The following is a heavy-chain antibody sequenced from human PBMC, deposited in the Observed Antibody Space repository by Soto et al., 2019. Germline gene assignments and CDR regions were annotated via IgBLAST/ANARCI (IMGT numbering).Heavy chain of an antibody. CDR2: INHSGST. D-gene: IGHD6-13*01. CDR1: GGSFSGYY. CDR3: ARVAAAAVFY. V-gene: IGHV4-34*01. Sequence: SETLSLTCAVYGGSFSGYYWSWIRQPPGKGLEWIGEINHSGSTNYNPSLKSRVTISVDTSKNQFSLKLSSVTAADTAVYYCARVAAAAVFYWGQGTLVTVSS. J-gene: IGHJ4*02.